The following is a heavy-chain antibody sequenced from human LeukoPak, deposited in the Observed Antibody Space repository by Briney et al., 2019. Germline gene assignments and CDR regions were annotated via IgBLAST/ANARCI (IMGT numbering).Heavy chain of an antibody. CDR3: ARGGFYYDSSGYFSFDY. V-gene: IGHV1-69*05. J-gene: IGHJ4*02. CDR1: GGTFSSYT. D-gene: IGHD3-22*01. CDR2: IIPIFGTS. Sequence: GASVKVSCKASGGTFSSYTLSWVRQAPGQGLEWMGGIIPIFGTSNYAQKFQGRVTITTDESTSTAYMELSSLRSEDTAVYYCARGGFYYDSSGYFSFDYWGQGTLVTVSS.